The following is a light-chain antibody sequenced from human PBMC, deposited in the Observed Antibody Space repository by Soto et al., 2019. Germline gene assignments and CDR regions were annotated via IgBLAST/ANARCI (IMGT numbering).Light chain of an antibody. CDR1: QSVSSNY. CDR3: QQYGSSQS. J-gene: IGKJ1*01. Sequence: EIVLTQSPGTLSLSPGERATLSCRASQSVSSNYLAWYQQKPGQAPRLLIYGASSRATGIPDRFSGSGSGTDFTLTISRLEPEDFAVSYCQQYGSSQSFGQGTKVEIK. V-gene: IGKV3-20*01. CDR2: GAS.